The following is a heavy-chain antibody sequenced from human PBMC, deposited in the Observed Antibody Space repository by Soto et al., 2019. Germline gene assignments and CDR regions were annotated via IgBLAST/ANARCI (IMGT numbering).Heavy chain of an antibody. Sequence: VSGPTLVNPTQTLTLTCTFSGFSLSTSGMCVSWIRQPPGKALEWLALIDWDDDKYYSTSLKTRLTISKDTSKNQVVLTMTNMDPVDTATYYCARNYYDSSGYYPRYYYGMDVWGQGITVTGLL. CDR1: GFSLSTSGMC. CDR3: ARNYYDSSGYYPRYYYGMDV. V-gene: IGHV2-70*01. D-gene: IGHD3-22*01. CDR2: IDWDDDK. J-gene: IGHJ6*02.